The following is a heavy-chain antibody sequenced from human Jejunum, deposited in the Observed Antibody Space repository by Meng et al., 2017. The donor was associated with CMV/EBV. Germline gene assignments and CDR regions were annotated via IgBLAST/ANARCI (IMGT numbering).Heavy chain of an antibody. Sequence: EGQLVQSGAAGKKRGESLKISCQASGYSFTNYWIGWVRQMPGKGLEWMGIIYPGDSKIRYSPSFQGQVTISADKSISTVYLQWSSLKASDTAIYYCARHNCYDVWGQGTLVTVSS. J-gene: IGHJ4*02. V-gene: IGHV5-51*01. CDR2: IYPGDSKI. D-gene: IGHD3-16*01. CDR3: ARHNCYDV. CDR1: GYSFTNYW.